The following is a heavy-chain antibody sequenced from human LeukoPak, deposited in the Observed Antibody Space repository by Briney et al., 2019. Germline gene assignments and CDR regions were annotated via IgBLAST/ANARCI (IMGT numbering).Heavy chain of an antibody. CDR3: AARPLMPPRFDY. CDR2: ISGGGGSA. V-gene: IGHV3-23*01. Sequence: VGSLRLSCAASGFTFSSYSMSWVRQTPAKGLQWVSAISGGGGSAYYADSVKGRFTISRDNSKSTLYLQMNSLRAEDTAMYYCAARPLMPPRFDYWGQGTLVTVSS. D-gene: IGHD2-2*01. J-gene: IGHJ4*02. CDR1: GFTFSSYS.